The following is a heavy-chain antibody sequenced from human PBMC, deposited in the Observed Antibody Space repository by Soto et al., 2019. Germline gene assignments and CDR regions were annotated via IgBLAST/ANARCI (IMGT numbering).Heavy chain of an antibody. D-gene: IGHD5-12*01. J-gene: IGHJ5*02. CDR3: ARLYSGYDLGWFDP. Sequence: SEPMSVTCTVSGGSISSSSYYWGWHSQPPGKGLEWIGSIYYSGSTYYNPSLKSRVTISVDTSKNQFSLKLSSVTAADTAVYYCARLYSGYDLGWFDPWGQGTLVTVSS. V-gene: IGHV4-39*01. CDR2: IYYSGST. CDR1: GGSISSSSYY.